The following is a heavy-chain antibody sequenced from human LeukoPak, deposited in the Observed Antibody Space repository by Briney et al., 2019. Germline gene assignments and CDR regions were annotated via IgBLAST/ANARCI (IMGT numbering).Heavy chain of an antibody. CDR1: GFTFSSYS. CDR3: AREDYYDSSGYFDY. D-gene: IGHD3-22*01. J-gene: IGHJ4*02. Sequence: GGSLRLSCAASGFTFSSYSMNWVRQAPGKGLEWVSSISSGSTYMYYADSVKGRFTISRDNSKNTLYLQMNSLRAEDTAVYYCAREDYYDSSGYFDYWGQGTLVTVSS. CDR2: ISSGSTYM. V-gene: IGHV3-21*01.